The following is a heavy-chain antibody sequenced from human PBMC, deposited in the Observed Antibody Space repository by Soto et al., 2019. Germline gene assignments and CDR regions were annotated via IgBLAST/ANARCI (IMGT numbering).Heavy chain of an antibody. Sequence: SVKVSCKASGGTFSSYAISWVRQAPGQGLEWMGGIIPIFGTANYAQKFQGRVTITADESTSTAYMELSSPRPEDTAVYYCARIIHDYANYYYYGMDVWGRGTTVTVSS. CDR1: GGTFSSYA. D-gene: IGHD4-17*01. CDR3: ARIIHDYANYYYYGMDV. CDR2: IIPIFGTA. J-gene: IGHJ6*02. V-gene: IGHV1-69*13.